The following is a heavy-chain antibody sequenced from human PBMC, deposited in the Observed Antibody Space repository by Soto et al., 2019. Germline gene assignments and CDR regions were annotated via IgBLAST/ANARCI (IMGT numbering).Heavy chain of an antibody. Sequence: QVQLVESGGGVVQPGRSLRLSCAASGFSFSSYGMHWVRQPPGKGLEWVAIIWSDGSNRYYASSVEGRFTISRDNSQNTLYLQMNSLRAEDTAMYYCMIDTGVAASPSGYWGQGTLVTVSS. CDR1: GFSFSSYG. J-gene: IGHJ4*02. CDR3: MIDTGVAASPSGY. CDR2: IWSDGSNR. D-gene: IGHD6-13*01. V-gene: IGHV3-33*01.